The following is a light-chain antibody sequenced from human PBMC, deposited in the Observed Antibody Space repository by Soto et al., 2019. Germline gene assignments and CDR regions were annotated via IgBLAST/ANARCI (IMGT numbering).Light chain of an antibody. CDR3: QQYTNWPPNT. V-gene: IGKV3-15*01. J-gene: IGKJ5*01. Sequence: EIVMTQSRATLSVSRGESATLSCRASQRVYSNLAWYQQRPGQAPRLLIYGASTRATGVPARFSGRGSGTEFTLTISSLQSEDFAVYYCQQYTNWPPNTFGQGTRLEIK. CDR1: QRVYSN. CDR2: GAS.